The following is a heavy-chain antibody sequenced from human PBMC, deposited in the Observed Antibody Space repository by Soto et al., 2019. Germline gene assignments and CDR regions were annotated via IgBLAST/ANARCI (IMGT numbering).Heavy chain of an antibody. Sequence: QVQLVQSGAEVKKPGSSVKVSCESSGGTFSNDIITWVRQAPGQGLEWMGRIVLLLNIANYAQKFQGRVTITADKSTGTAYMGPNSLTSEDTAAYYCVKNSPIASTFTGYDGIDSWGQGPLVTVSS. CDR3: VKNSPIASTFTGYDGIDS. V-gene: IGHV1-69*02. J-gene: IGHJ4*02. CDR1: GGTFSNDI. CDR2: IVLLLNIA. D-gene: IGHD5-12*01.